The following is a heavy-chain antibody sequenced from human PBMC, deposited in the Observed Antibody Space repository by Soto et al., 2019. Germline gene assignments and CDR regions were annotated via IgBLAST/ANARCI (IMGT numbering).Heavy chain of an antibody. V-gene: IGHV3-48*01. CDR3: ARSGAGHFDY. J-gene: IGHJ4*02. CDR2: ITSDTKTI. Sequence: EVQLVESGGALVQRGGSLRLSCAASGFTYNIYSMNWVRQAPGKGLEWFSYITSDTKTIKYADSVKGRCTISRDNAKNLVYMQTHRLRAEDMAVCYCARSGAGHFDYWCQGTVVTFSS. CDR1: GFTYNIYS.